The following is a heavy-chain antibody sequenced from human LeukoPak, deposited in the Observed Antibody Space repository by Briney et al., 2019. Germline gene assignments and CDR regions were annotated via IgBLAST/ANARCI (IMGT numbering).Heavy chain of an antibody. D-gene: IGHD3-22*01. V-gene: IGHV4-4*02. CDR3: ARRDFYDSSGFD. Sequence: PSETLSLTCAVSGGSISTGNWWSWVRQPPGKGLEWIGEISHSGRTNYNPSLKSRVTISEDKSKNQFSLRLSSVTAADTAVYYCARRDFYDSSGFDWGQGTLVTVSS. J-gene: IGHJ4*02. CDR2: ISHSGRT. CDR1: GGSISTGNW.